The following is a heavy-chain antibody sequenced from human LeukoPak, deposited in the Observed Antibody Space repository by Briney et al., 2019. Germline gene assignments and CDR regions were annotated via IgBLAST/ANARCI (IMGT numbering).Heavy chain of an antibody. CDR3: ARTMVRGVIITRFNWFDP. CDR2: INHSGST. V-gene: IGHV4-34*01. D-gene: IGHD3-10*01. J-gene: IGHJ5*02. CDR1: GGSFSGYY. Sequence: SETLSLTCAVYGGSFSGYYWSWIRQPPGKGLEWLGEINHSGSTNYNPSLKSRVTISVDTSKNQSSLKLSSVTAADTAVYYCARTMVRGVIITRFNWFDPWGQGTLVTVSS.